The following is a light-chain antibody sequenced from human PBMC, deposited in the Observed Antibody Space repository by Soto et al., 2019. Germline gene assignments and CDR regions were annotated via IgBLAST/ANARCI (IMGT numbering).Light chain of an antibody. Sequence: EIVLTQSPGTLSLSPGERATLSCRASQSLSSSYLAWYQQKPGQPPRLLMYGASSRATGIPDRFSGSGSVTDFTLTISRLEPEDFAVYYCQQYGSSPLTFGQGTKVDIK. CDR1: QSLSSSY. CDR2: GAS. CDR3: QQYGSSPLT. J-gene: IGKJ1*01. V-gene: IGKV3-20*01.